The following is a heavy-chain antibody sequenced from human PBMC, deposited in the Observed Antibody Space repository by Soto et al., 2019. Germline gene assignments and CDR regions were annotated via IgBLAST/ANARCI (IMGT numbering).Heavy chain of an antibody. CDR3: VKGPGWGITMVRGPVSYYYYGMDV. D-gene: IGHD3-10*01. V-gene: IGHV3-64D*08. CDR2: ISSNGGST. Sequence: GGSLRLSCSASGFTFSSYAMHWVRQAPGKGLEYVSAISSNGGSTYYADSVKGRFTISRDNSKNTLYLQMSSLRAEDTAGYYGVKGPGWGITMVRGPVSYYYYGMDVWGQGTTVTVSS. CDR1: GFTFSSYA. J-gene: IGHJ6*02.